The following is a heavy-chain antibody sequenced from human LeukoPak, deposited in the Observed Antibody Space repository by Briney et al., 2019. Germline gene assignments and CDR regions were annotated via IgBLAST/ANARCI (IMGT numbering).Heavy chain of an antibody. D-gene: IGHD3-3*01. CDR2: TNPNSGGT. CDR1: GYTFTGYY. V-gene: IGHV1-2*04. CDR3: ARGGSITIFGVVISLHAFDI. Sequence: ASVKVSCKASGYTFTGYYMHWVRQAPGQGLEWMGWTNPNSGGTNYAQKFQGWVTMTRDTSISTAYMELSRLRSDDTAVYYCARGGSITIFGVVISLHAFDIWGQGTMVTVSS. J-gene: IGHJ3*02.